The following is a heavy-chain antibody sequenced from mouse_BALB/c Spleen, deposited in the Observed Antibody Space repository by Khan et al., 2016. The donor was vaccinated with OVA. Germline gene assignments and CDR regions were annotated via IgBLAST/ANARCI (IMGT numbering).Heavy chain of an antibody. CDR1: GFTFSTYG. V-gene: IGHV5-6*01. CDR3: ARLAYYYNSEGFAY. J-gene: IGHJ3*01. CDR2: ISSGGSYT. Sequence: EVELVESGGDLVKPGGSLKLSCAASGFTFSTYGMSWVRQTPDKRLEWVATISSGGSYTYYPDNVKGRFTISSDNAKNTLYLQMSSLKSEDTAMYYCARLAYYYNSEGFAYWGQGTLVTVSA. D-gene: IGHD1-1*01.